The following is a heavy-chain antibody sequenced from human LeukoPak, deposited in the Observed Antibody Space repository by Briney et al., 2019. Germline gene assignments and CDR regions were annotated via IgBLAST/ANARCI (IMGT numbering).Heavy chain of an antibody. Sequence: ASVKVSCKASGYTFTSYAMHWVRQAPGQRLEWMGWINAGNGNTKYSQEFQGRVTITRDTSASTAYMELSSLRSEDMAVYYCARGLYMNSGSYYFDYWGQGTLVTVSS. D-gene: IGHD1-26*01. CDR1: GYTFTSYA. J-gene: IGHJ4*02. V-gene: IGHV1-3*03. CDR3: ARGLYMNSGSYYFDY. CDR2: INAGNGNT.